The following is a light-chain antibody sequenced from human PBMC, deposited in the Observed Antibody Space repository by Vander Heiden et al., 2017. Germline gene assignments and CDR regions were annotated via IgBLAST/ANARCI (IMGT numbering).Light chain of an antibody. CDR2: GAS. J-gene: IGKJ2*01. CDR1: PRVSSK. V-gene: IGKV3-15*01. CDR3: QQYSNWPHT. Sequence: IVMPQSPATLSVSTGERDSLSCLASPRVSSKLVWYQHKPGQAPRLLIDGASTRATGIPARFSDSGSGTEFTLSISSLQSEDFAVYYCQQYSNWPHTLGQGTTLEIK.